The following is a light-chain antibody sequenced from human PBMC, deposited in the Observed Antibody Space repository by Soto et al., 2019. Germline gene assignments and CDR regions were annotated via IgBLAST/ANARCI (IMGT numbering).Light chain of an antibody. CDR1: SSDVGGYNY. V-gene: IGLV2-14*01. Sequence: QSVLTQPASVSGSPGQSITISCTGTSSDVGGYNYVSWYQQHPGKAPKLMIYEVSNRPSGVSNRFSGSKSGTSASLAISGLQSEDEADYYCAAWDDSLNGGVFGGGTKLTVL. J-gene: IGLJ3*02. CDR2: EVS. CDR3: AAWDDSLNGGV.